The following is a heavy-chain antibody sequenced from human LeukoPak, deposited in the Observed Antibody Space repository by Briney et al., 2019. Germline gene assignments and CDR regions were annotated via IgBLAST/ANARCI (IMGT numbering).Heavy chain of an antibody. D-gene: IGHD3-10*01. Sequence: ASVKVSCKASGYTFTSYGISWVRQAPGQGLEWMGWISAYNGNTNYAQKLQGRVTMTTDTSTSTAYMELRSLRSDDTAVYYCARSRSPGPILLWFGEFDYWGQGTLVTVSS. CDR2: ISAYNGNT. CDR1: GYTFTSYG. V-gene: IGHV1-18*01. CDR3: ARSRSPGPILLWFGEFDY. J-gene: IGHJ4*02.